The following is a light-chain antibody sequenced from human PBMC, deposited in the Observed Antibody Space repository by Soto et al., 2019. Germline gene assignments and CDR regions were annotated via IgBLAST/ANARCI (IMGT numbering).Light chain of an antibody. CDR3: QKYNTAPFT. CDR1: DTISVY. V-gene: IGKV1-27*01. Sequence: DIQMTQSPSSLSASVGDRVTITCRASDTISVYLAWYQHKPGKVPERLIYASSILHSGVPSRFSGSRSGTEFTLTISSLQHEDFANYYCQKYNTAPFTFGQGTKADIK. CDR2: ASS. J-gene: IGKJ3*01.